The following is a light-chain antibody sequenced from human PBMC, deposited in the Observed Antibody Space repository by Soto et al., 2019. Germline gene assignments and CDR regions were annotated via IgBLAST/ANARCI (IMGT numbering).Light chain of an antibody. V-gene: IGKV1-39*01. CDR3: QQSDTIPIT. CDR2: AAS. CDR1: QSIVTY. Sequence: DIQMTQSPSSLSASVGDRVTITCRASQSIVTYLNWYLQKPGKAPKLLIYAASNLQSGVPSRFSGSGSGTDFTLAISSLQPEDFATYYCQQSDTIPITFGQGTRLEIK. J-gene: IGKJ5*01.